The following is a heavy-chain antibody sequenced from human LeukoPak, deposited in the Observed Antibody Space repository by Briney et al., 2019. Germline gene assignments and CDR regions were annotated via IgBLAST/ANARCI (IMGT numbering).Heavy chain of an antibody. CDR3: AREDFRFGVRSFDI. CDR1: GFTLSNYW. J-gene: IGHJ3*02. D-gene: IGHD3-10*01. CDR2: INSDESSR. Sequence: PGGSLRLSCAASGFTLSNYWMHWVRQAPGKGLVWVSRINSDESSRTYAESVKGRFTISRDNAKNTLYLQMSSLRAEDTAVYYCAREDFRFGVRSFDIWGQGTMVTVSS. V-gene: IGHV3-74*01.